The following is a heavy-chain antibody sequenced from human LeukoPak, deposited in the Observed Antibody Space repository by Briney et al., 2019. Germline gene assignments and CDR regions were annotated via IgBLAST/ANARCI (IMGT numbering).Heavy chain of an antibody. V-gene: IGHV1-8*01. CDR3: ARGDPLRSWSSYYYYYYMDV. Sequence: VASVKVSCKASGYTFTSYDINWVRQATGQGLEWMGWMNPNSGNTGYAQKFQGRVTMTRNTSISTAYMELSSLRSEDTALYYCARGDPLRSWSSYYYYYYMDVWGKGTTVTISS. J-gene: IGHJ6*03. D-gene: IGHD6-13*01. CDR2: MNPNSGNT. CDR1: GYTFTSYD.